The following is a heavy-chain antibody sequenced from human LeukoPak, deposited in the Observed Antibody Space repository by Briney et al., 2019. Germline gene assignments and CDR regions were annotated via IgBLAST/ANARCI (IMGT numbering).Heavy chain of an antibody. J-gene: IGHJ4*02. V-gene: IGHV4-59*01. Sequence: SETLSLTCTVSGGSISSYYWRWIRQPPGKGLEWIGYIYYSGSTNYNPSLKSRVTISVDTSKNQFSLKLSSVTAADTAVYYCARCIRYSSGWYFDYWGQGTLVTVSS. CDR1: GGSISSYY. CDR2: IYYSGST. CDR3: ARCIRYSSGWYFDY. D-gene: IGHD6-19*01.